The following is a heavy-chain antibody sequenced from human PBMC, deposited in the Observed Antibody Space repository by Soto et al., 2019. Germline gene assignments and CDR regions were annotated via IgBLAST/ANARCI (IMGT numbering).Heavy chain of an antibody. J-gene: IGHJ4*02. D-gene: IGHD3-10*01. CDR2: ISGSGGST. Sequence: LRLSCAASGFTFSSYAMSWVRQAPGKGLEWVSAISGSGGSTYYADSVKGRFTISRDNSKNTLYLQMNSLRAEDTAVYYCAKDLGRVHYFFDYWGQGTLVTVSS. CDR3: AKDLGRVHYFFDY. V-gene: IGHV3-23*01. CDR1: GFTFSSYA.